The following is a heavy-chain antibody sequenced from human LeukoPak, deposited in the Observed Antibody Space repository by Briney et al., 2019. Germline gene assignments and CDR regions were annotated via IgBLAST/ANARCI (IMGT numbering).Heavy chain of an antibody. CDR3: ARHLAPYRPFHD. Sequence: FETFSLTFPVSGASISNYYLTWVRQPPGEGLEWIGSMYTSVTTKYNPSLKSRGTISVDTSKNRSSLNLISVTAADTAVYYCARHLAPYRPFHDWGQGSLVTVSS. CDR1: GASISNYY. D-gene: IGHD1-14*01. CDR2: MYTSVTT. V-gene: IGHV4-4*09. J-gene: IGHJ4*02.